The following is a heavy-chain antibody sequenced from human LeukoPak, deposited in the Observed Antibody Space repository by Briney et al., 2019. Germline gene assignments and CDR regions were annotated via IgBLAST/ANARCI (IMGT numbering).Heavy chain of an antibody. V-gene: IGHV3-30-3*01. Sequence: GGSLRLSCAASGFTFSSYAMHWVRQAPGKGLEWVAVISYDGSNKYYADSVKGRFTISRDNSKNTLYLQMNSLRAEDTAVYYCAKDSFGESSNWGQGTLVTVSS. CDR1: GFTFSSYA. D-gene: IGHD3-10*01. CDR2: ISYDGSNK. J-gene: IGHJ4*02. CDR3: AKDSFGESSN.